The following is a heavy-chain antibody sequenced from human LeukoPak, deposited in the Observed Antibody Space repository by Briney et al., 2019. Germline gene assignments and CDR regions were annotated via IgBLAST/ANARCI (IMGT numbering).Heavy chain of an antibody. D-gene: IGHD7-27*01. CDR2: IRYDGSNK. V-gene: IGHV3-30*02. J-gene: IGHJ4*02. CDR3: AKEGKTGPYYFDY. CDR1: GFTFSSYG. Sequence: GGSLRLSCAASGFTFSSYGMHWVRQAPGKGLEWVAFIRYDGSNKYYADSVKGRFTISRDNSKNTLYLHVNSLRPEDTAVYYCAKEGKTGPYYFDYWGQGTLVTVSS.